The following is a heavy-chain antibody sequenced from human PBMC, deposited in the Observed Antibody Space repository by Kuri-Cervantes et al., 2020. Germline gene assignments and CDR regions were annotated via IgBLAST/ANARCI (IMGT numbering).Heavy chain of an antibody. CDR1: RFTFSSYA. CDR3: HYVYYYYGMDV. CDR2: ISGSGGTT. V-gene: IGHV3-23*01. D-gene: IGHD3-10*02. J-gene: IGHJ6*02. Sequence: GESLKISCAASRFTFSSYAMSWVRQAPGKGLEWVSSISGSGGTTYYADSVKGRFTISRDNSKNTLYLQMNSLRAEDTAVYYCHYVYYYYGMDVWGQGTTVTVSS.